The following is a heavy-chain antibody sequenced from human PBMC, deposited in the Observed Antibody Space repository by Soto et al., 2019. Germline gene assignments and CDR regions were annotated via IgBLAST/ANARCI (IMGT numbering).Heavy chain of an antibody. D-gene: IGHD6-19*01. V-gene: IGHV3-9*01. J-gene: IGHJ4*02. Sequence: GGSLRLSCAASGFTFSNAWINWVRQAPGKGLEWVSGISWNSGSIGYADSVKGRFTISRDNAKNSLYLQMNSLRAEDTALYYCAKEQIAVAGMGLDYWGQGTLVTVSS. CDR3: AKEQIAVAGMGLDY. CDR2: ISWNSGSI. CDR1: GFTFSNAW.